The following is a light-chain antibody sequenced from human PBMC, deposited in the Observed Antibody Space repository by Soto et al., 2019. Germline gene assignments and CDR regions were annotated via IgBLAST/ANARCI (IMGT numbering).Light chain of an antibody. V-gene: IGKV1-39*01. CDR1: QSVSTY. CDR2: AAS. Sequence: DIQMTQSPSSLSASVRDIVTITCRASQSVSTYLNWYQQKPGKAPKLLIYAASSLQSGVTSRFSGSGSGTDFTLTINSLQPEDSATYYCQQSYSTPHTFGQGTKLEIK. CDR3: QQSYSTPHT. J-gene: IGKJ2*01.